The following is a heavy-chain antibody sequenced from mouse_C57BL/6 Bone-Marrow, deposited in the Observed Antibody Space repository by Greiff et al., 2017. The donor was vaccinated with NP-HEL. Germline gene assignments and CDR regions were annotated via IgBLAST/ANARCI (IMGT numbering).Heavy chain of an antibody. Sequence: EVQLQQSGPELVKPGASVKISCKASGYSFTGYYMNWVKQSPEKSLEWIGEINPSTGGTTYNQKFKAKATLTVDKSSSTAYMQLKSLTSEDSAVYYCARYEIKGYYYAMDYWGQGTSVTVSS. J-gene: IGHJ4*01. D-gene: IGHD2-12*01. CDR1: GYSFTGYY. CDR3: ARYEIKGYYYAMDY. V-gene: IGHV1-42*01. CDR2: INPSTGGT.